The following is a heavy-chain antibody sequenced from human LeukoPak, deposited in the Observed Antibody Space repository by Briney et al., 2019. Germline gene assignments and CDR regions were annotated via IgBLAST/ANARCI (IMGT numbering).Heavy chain of an antibody. CDR3: ARGGWYPESFQH. CDR1: GGSISSYY. Sequence: PSEALSLTCTVSGGSISSYYWDWIRQPPGKGLEWIGYIYYSGSTNYNPSLKSRVTISVDTSKNQFSLKLSSVTAADTAVYYCARGGWYPESFQHWGQGALVTVSS. D-gene: IGHD6-19*01. V-gene: IGHV4-59*01. CDR2: IYYSGST. J-gene: IGHJ1*01.